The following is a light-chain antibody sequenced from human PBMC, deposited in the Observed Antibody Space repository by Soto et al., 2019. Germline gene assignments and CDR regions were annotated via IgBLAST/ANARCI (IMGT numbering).Light chain of an antibody. Sequence: EIVLTQSPGTLSLSPGERATLSCRASQSVSSNYLAWYQQKPGQAPRLLIYGASRRATGIPDRFSGSGSGTDFTLTISRLEPEDFAVYYCQQYGSSPTFGQGTRLEIK. CDR3: QQYGSSPT. CDR2: GAS. J-gene: IGKJ5*01. CDR1: QSVSSNY. V-gene: IGKV3-20*01.